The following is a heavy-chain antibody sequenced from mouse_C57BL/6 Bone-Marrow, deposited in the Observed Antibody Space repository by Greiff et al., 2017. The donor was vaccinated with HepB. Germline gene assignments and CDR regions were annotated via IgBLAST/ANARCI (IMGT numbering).Heavy chain of an antibody. Sequence: EVKVEESGPGLVKPSQSLSLTCSVTGYSITSGYYWNWIRQFPGNKLEWMGYISYDGSNNYNPSLKNRISITRDTSKNQFFLKLNSVTTEDTATYYCARDLTGFAYWGQGTLVTVSA. CDR2: ISYDGSN. CDR3: ARDLTGFAY. J-gene: IGHJ3*01. CDR1: GYSITSGYY. V-gene: IGHV3-6*01. D-gene: IGHD4-1*01.